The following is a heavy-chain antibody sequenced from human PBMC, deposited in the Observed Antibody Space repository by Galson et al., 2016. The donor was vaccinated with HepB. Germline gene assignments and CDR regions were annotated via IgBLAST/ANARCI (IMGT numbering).Heavy chain of an antibody. CDR1: GGSISSSGYY. J-gene: IGHJ5*02. CDR2: TYFSGSA. D-gene: IGHD6-19*01. CDR3: ATIFSLCSGRNWFDP. Sequence: SETLSLTCTVSGGSISSSGYYWGWIRQPPGKGLEWIGSTYFSGSAYYNPSLKSRVTISVDTSKNHFSLRLNSVTAADTAVYYCATIFSLCSGRNWFDPWGQGTLVTVSS. V-gene: IGHV4-39*01.